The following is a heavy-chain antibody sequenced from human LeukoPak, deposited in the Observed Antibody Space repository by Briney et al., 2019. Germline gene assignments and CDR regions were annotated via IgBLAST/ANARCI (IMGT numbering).Heavy chain of an antibody. J-gene: IGHJ6*03. CDR2: IYYSGST. Sequence: SETLSLTCTVSGGSISSYYWSWIRQPPGKGLEWIGYIYYSGSTNCNPSLKSRVTMSADTSKNQFSLKLSSVTAADTAVYYCARVPRSYYYYYYMDVWGKGTTVTVSS. CDR3: ARVPRSYYYYYYMDV. V-gene: IGHV4-59*01. CDR1: GGSISSYY.